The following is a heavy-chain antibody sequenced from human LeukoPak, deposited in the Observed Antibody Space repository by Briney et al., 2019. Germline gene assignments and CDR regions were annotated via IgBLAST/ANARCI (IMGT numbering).Heavy chain of an antibody. CDR2: IYDSGST. CDR3: ARGLKRMVYARPYRWFDP. Sequence: SETLSLTCTVSCYSISSGYYWGWIRQPPGKGLEWIGSIYDSGSTYYNPSLKSRVTISVDTSKNQFSLKLSSVTAADTAVYYCARGLKRMVYARPYRWFDPWGQGTLVTVSS. J-gene: IGHJ5*02. D-gene: IGHD2-8*01. CDR1: CYSISSGYY. V-gene: IGHV4-38-2*02.